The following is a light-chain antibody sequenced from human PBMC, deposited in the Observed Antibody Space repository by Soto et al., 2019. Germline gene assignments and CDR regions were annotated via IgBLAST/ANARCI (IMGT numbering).Light chain of an antibody. CDR3: QHYTSYSEA. Sequence: DIHMTQSPSSLAASLGDRVTLPXRASRTISIWFAWDQQKPVKAPXLXXYXASTLKIGVQSRFSGSGSGTEFTLTISSLQPDDLATYYGQHYTSYSEAFGQGTRWIS. V-gene: IGKV1-5*03. J-gene: IGKJ1*01. CDR2: XAS. CDR1: RTISIW.